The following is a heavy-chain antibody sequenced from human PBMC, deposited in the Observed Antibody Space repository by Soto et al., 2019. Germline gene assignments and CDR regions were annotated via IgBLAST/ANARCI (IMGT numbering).Heavy chain of an antibody. CDR2: MNPNSGNT. CDR3: ARVRRGSSRANYFDY. Sequence: ASVKVSCKXSGYTFTSYDINWVRQATGQGLEWMGWMNPNSGNTGYAQKFQGRVTMTRNTSISTAYMELSSLRSEDTAVYYCARVRRGSSRANYFDYWGQGTLVTVSS. CDR1: GYTFTSYD. V-gene: IGHV1-8*01. D-gene: IGHD6-6*01. J-gene: IGHJ4*02.